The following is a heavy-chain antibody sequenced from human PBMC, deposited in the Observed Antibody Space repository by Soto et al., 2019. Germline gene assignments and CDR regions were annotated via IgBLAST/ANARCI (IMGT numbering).Heavy chain of an antibody. V-gene: IGHV3-21*01. CDR1: EFPFSCYL. CDR2: ISSSSSDI. J-gene: IGHJ4*02. Sequence: GGALRLSCVASEFPFSCYLMSWVRQAPGKGLEWVSSISSSSSDIYYADSVKGRFTISRDNAKNSLYLQMNSLRAEDTAVYYCARQSSSGWFPDWGQGTLVTVSS. D-gene: IGHD6-19*01. CDR3: ARQSSSGWFPD.